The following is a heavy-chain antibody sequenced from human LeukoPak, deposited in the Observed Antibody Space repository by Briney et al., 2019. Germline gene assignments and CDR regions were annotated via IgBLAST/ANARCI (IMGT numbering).Heavy chain of an antibody. CDR2: LYNNGRA. CDR1: GGSVSGYY. Sequence: PSETLSLTCTVSGGSVSGYYWSWIRQPPGKGLEWLGYLYNNGRASYNSSLKSRVTISVDTSKKRFFLKWSSVTAADTAVYYCARAQLELRLWGQGTFVTVSS. J-gene: IGHJ4*02. V-gene: IGHV4-59*02. CDR3: ARAQLELRL. D-gene: IGHD1-7*01.